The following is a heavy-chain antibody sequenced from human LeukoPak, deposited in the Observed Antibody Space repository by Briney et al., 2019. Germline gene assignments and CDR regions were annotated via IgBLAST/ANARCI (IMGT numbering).Heavy chain of an antibody. J-gene: IGHJ4*02. CDR2: INPSGGST. CDR3: ARVVGGWYAFDS. Sequence: ASVKVSCKASGYTFTSYFMHWVRHAPGQGLDCMGIINPSGGSTSYAQKSQGRVTMTSDTSTSTVYMELSSLTSEDTSMYYCARVVGGWYAFDSWGQGTLVTVSS. CDR1: GYTFTSYF. D-gene: IGHD6-19*01. V-gene: IGHV1-46*01.